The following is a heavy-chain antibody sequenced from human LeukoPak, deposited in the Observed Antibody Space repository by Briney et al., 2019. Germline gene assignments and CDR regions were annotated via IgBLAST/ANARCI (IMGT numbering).Heavy chain of an antibody. V-gene: IGHV3-21*01. D-gene: IGHD2-2*01. CDR2: ISSTSAHI. J-gene: IGHJ3*02. Sequence: PGGSLRLSCAASGFSFNTYSMNWVRQAPGKGLEWVSSISSTSAHIFYADSVKGRFSISRDNAKNSLYLQMNSLRVEDTAVYYCTSRYCSTSNCYSFDNWGQGTMVTVSS. CDR3: TSRYCSTSNCYSFDN. CDR1: GFSFNTYS.